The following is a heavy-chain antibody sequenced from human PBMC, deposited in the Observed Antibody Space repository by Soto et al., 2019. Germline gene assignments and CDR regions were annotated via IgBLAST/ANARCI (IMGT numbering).Heavy chain of an antibody. Sequence: SETLSLTCTVSGGSISSSSYYWGWIRQPPGKGLEWIGSIYYSGSTYYNPSLKSRVTISVDTSKNQFSLKLSSVTAADTAVYYCARGRLLEWLSFDYWGQGTLVTVSS. CDR3: ARGRLLEWLSFDY. CDR1: GGSISSSSYY. CDR2: IYYSGST. V-gene: IGHV4-39*07. D-gene: IGHD3-3*01. J-gene: IGHJ4*02.